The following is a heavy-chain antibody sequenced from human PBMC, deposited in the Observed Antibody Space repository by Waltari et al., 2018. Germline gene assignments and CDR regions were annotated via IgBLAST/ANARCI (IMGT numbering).Heavy chain of an antibody. D-gene: IGHD2-8*02. Sequence: QVHLQESGPGLVKPSETLSLTCTVSGGYVSSYYSTWIRQPPGKGLEWIGYMYYSGTTNYNPSLRSRVTISVDTSKNQFSLTLSSVTAADTAVYYCARGAGGYPTLWGQGTLVSVSS. CDR3: ARGAGGYPTL. CDR2: MYYSGTT. CDR1: GGYVSSYY. V-gene: IGHV4-59*02. J-gene: IGHJ4*02.